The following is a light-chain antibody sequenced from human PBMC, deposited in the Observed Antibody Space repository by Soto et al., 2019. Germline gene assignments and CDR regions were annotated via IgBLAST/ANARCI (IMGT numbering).Light chain of an antibody. Sequence: QSVLTQPASVSGSPGQSITISCTGTSSDVGGYNYVSWYQQHPGKAPKLMIYNVSNRPSGVSNRFSGSKSGNTASLTISGLQAEAEADYYCSSYTNSNTAVFGGGTQLTVL. CDR2: NVS. CDR1: SSDVGGYNY. J-gene: IGLJ7*01. CDR3: SSYTNSNTAV. V-gene: IGLV2-14*01.